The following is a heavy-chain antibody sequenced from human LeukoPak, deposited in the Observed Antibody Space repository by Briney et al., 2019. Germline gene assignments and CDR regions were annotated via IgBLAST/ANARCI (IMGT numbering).Heavy chain of an antibody. CDR3: AKDRGHCTNGVCHNYYYMDV. CDR1: GFAFSSYA. D-gene: IGHD2-8*01. V-gene: IGHV3-23*01. J-gene: IGHJ6*03. CDR2: ISGSGDRR. Sequence: GGSLRLSCAASGFAFSSYAMRWVRQASGKGLEWVSSISGSGDRRDSADSVKGRFTISRDNSKNTLYLEMYSLRAADTAVYYCAKDRGHCTNGVCHNYYYMDVWGKGTTVTVSS.